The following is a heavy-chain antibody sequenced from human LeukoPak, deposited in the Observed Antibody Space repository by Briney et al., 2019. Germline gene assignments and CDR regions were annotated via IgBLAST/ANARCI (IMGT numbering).Heavy chain of an antibody. V-gene: IGHV4-59*01. D-gene: IGHD1-7*01. Sequence: SETLSLTCTVSGGSISSYYWSWIRQPPGKGLEWIGYIYYSGSTNYNPSLKSRVTISVDTSKNQFSLKLSSVTAADTAVYYCATELPFDYWGQGTLVTVSS. J-gene: IGHJ4*02. CDR2: IYYSGST. CDR1: GGSISSYY. CDR3: ATELPFDY.